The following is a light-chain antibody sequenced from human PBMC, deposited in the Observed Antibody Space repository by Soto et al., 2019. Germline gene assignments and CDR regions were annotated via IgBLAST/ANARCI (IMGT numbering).Light chain of an antibody. J-gene: IGLJ1*01. CDR3: CSYTSSSTRV. CDR1: SSDVGGYNY. V-gene: IGLV2-14*03. CDR2: DVS. Sequence: QSALTQPASVSGSPGQSITISCTGTSSDVGGYNYVSWYQQHPDKAPKLMIHDVSNRPSGVSNRFSGSKSGNTASLTISGLQAEDEADYYCCSYTSSSTRVFGTGTKLTVL.